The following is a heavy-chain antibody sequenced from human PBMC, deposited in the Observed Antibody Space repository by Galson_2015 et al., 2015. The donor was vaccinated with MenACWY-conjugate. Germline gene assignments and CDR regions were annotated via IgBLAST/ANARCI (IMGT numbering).Heavy chain of an antibody. V-gene: IGHV3-30-3*01. CDR2: ISYDGSNK. CDR1: GFTFSSYA. Sequence: SLRLSCAASGFTFSSYAMHWVRQAPGKGLEWVAVISYDGSNKYYADSVKGRLTISRDNSKNTLYVQMNSLRAEDTAVYYCARGLGWETLRKSPFDYWGQGTLVTVSS. CDR3: ARGLGWETLRKSPFDY. D-gene: IGHD1-26*01. J-gene: IGHJ4*02.